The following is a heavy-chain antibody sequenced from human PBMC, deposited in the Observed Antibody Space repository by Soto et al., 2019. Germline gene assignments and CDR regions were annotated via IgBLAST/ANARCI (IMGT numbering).Heavy chain of an antibody. CDR3: AKGFSRYFAS. J-gene: IGHJ4*02. CDR1: GFTFEDYS. CDR2: ISWNISAI. V-gene: IGHV3-9*01. Sequence: QLVESGGGVVQPGGSLRLSCAASGFTFEDYSMHWVRQVPGKGLEWVSGISWNISAIGYADAVKGRFTISRNNAKNSLYLQMDSLRAEDTALYYCAKGFSRYFASWGQGVLVTVSA. D-gene: IGHD2-2*01.